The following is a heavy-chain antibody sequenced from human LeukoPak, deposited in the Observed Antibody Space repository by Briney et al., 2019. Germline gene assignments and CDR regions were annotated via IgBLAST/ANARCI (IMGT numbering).Heavy chain of an antibody. Sequence: GGSLRLSCAASGFTFSSNVMIWVRQAPGKGLEWVSSIPASGGSTYYADSVKGRFTISRDNSKNTLNLQMNSLRVEDTALYYCARGVGNGYSGYGFRWYDLWGQGTLVTVSS. CDR2: IPASGGST. D-gene: IGHD5-12*01. V-gene: IGHV3-23*01. J-gene: IGHJ5*02. CDR1: GFTFSSNV. CDR3: ARGVGNGYSGYGFRWYDL.